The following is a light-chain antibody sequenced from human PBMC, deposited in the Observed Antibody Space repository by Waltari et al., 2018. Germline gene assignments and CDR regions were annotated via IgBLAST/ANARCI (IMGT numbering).Light chain of an antibody. V-gene: IGKV3-15*01. CDR3: HQYKNWPPWT. CDR1: QSISSN. J-gene: IGKJ1*01. CDR2: ATS. Sequence: EIVMTQSPATLSVSPGEGATLSCRASQSISSNLAWYQQRPGQAPRLLIFATSTRATGVPARFRGSGSGTEFTLTISSMKSEDFAIYYCHQYKNWPPWTFGQGTKVEIK.